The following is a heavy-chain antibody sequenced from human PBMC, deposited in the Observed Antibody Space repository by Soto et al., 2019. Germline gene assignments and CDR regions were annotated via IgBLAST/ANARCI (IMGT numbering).Heavy chain of an antibody. J-gene: IGHJ3*02. CDR2: IYYSGST. Sequence: SETLSLTCTVSGGSIGSYYWSWILQPPGKGLEWIGYIYYSGSTNYNPSLKSRVTISVDTSKNQFSLKLSSVTAADTAVYYCARRSGYYDSSGYPVGAFDIWGQGTMVTVSS. V-gene: IGHV4-59*01. CDR3: ARRSGYYDSSGYPVGAFDI. D-gene: IGHD3-22*01. CDR1: GGSIGSYY.